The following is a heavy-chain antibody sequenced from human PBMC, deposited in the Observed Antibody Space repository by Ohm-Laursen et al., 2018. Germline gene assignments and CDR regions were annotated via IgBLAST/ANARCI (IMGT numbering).Heavy chain of an antibody. D-gene: IGHD3-22*01. CDR1: GFTLGSHW. J-gene: IGHJ4*02. Sequence: SLRLSCSASGFTLGSHWMSWVRQAPGKGLEWVANIRQDGSEIYYVDSVKGRFTISRDNAKNSLYLQMNSLRAEDTAVYYCARGGDYYDSSGYQPFDYWGQGTLVTVSS. CDR2: IRQDGSEI. V-gene: IGHV3-7*03. CDR3: ARGGDYYDSSGYQPFDY.